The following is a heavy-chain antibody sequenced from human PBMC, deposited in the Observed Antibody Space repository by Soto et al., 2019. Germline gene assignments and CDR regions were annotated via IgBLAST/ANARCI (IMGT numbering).Heavy chain of an antibody. CDR3: ARARIWFGELFQGDY. D-gene: IGHD3-10*01. CDR1: GYTFTSYG. Sequence: QVQLVQSGAEVKKPGASVKVACKASGYTFTSYGISWVRQAPGQGLEWMGWISAYNGNTNYAPQLQGRGTRTTDTSTSTAYMELRSLRSDDTAVYYCARARIWFGELFQGDYWGQGTLVTVSS. J-gene: IGHJ4*02. CDR2: ISAYNGNT. V-gene: IGHV1-18*01.